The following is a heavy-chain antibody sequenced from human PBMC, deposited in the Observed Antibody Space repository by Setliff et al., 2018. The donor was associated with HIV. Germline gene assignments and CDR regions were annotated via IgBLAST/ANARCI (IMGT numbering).Heavy chain of an antibody. CDR3: ARDVEHMMDV. J-gene: IGHJ6*02. V-gene: IGHV1-18*01. CDR1: GYTFTAYG. CDR2: IATYGDET. Sequence: ASVKVSCKPSGYTFTAYGLSWVRQAPGQGLEWMGWIATYGDETSYAQNLQGRVTMTTDTSTNTAYLELRSLRFDDTAVYYCARDVEHMMDVWGQGTTVTVSS.